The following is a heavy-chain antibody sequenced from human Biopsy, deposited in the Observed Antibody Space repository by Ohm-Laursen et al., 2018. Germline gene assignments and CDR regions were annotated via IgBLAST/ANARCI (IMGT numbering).Heavy chain of an antibody. J-gene: IGHJ3*02. V-gene: IGHV4-59*02. CDR2: IFDDGAT. CDR1: GGSVRGYY. D-gene: IGHD3-3*01. CDR3: ARVRGSGFFAFDI. Sequence: GTLSLTWSVSGGSVRGYYWSWIRQTSGTGLAWIGHIFDDGATNYSPSPSLQGRVTLSIDTSENTFSLTLTSLTRADTGVYYCARVRGSGFFAFDIWGRGTTVSVSS.